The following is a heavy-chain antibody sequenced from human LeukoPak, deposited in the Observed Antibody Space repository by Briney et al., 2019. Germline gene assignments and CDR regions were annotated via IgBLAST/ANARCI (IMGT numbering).Heavy chain of an antibody. Sequence: SETLSLTCTVSGGSVSSGSYYWSWIRQPPGKRLEWIGYIYYSGSTNYNPSLKSRVTISVDTSKTQLSLKLSSVTAADTAVYFCARADSSGYYRIDYFHYWGQGTLVTVSS. CDR1: GGSVSSGSYY. D-gene: IGHD3-22*01. V-gene: IGHV4-61*01. J-gene: IGHJ4*02. CDR3: ARADSSGYYRIDYFHY. CDR2: IYYSGST.